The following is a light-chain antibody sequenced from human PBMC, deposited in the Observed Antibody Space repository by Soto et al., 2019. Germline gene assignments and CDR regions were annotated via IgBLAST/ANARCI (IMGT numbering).Light chain of an antibody. J-gene: IGKJ5*01. CDR1: QSVSNNY. V-gene: IGKV3-20*01. CDR3: QQYNKWPPIT. Sequence: EIVLTQSPGTLSLSPGERATLSCRASQSVSNNYLAWYQQKPGQAPRLLIYGASNRATGIPDRFSGSGSGTDFTLTISRLEPEDFAVYYCQQYNKWPPITFGQGTRLEI. CDR2: GAS.